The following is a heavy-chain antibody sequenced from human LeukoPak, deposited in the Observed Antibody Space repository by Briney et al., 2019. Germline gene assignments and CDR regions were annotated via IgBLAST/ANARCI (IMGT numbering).Heavy chain of an antibody. D-gene: IGHD6-6*01. Sequence: GESLQISCQGSGYSFTSYWIGWVRQMPGKGLEWMGIIYPGDSDTRYSPSFQGQVTISVDKSINTAYLQWSSLKVSDSAMYYCARPEESRSSVIDYWGQGTLVTVSS. J-gene: IGHJ4*02. CDR2: IYPGDSDT. CDR3: ARPEESRSSVIDY. V-gene: IGHV5-51*01. CDR1: GYSFTSYW.